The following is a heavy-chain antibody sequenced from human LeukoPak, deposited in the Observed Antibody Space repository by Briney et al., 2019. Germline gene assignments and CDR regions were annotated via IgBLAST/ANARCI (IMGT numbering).Heavy chain of an antibody. D-gene: IGHD1-1*01. CDR2: INLDGSEK. V-gene: IGHV3-7*05. CDR3: ARFNWNDSF. Sequence: GGSLRLSSAASGFTISSYWMSWVRQAPGKGLEWVANINLDGSEKYYVDSVKGRFTISRDNAKNSLYLQMNSLRAEDTAVYYCARFNWNDSFWGQGTLLTVSS. J-gene: IGHJ4*01. CDR1: GFTISSYW.